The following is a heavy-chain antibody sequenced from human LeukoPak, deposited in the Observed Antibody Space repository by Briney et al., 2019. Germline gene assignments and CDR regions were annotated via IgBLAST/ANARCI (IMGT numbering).Heavy chain of an antibody. V-gene: IGHV3-30*03. Sequence: PGGSLRLSCAASGFTFSTYGMHWVRQAPGKGLEWVALISYDGSNKYYADSVKGRFTISRDNSKNTLYLQVNSLRAEDTAVYYCAITVDCKATTDCYSYFHHWGQGTLVTVAS. CDR2: ISYDGSNK. CDR3: AITVDCKATTDCYSYFHH. CDR1: GFTFSTYG. J-gene: IGHJ1*01. D-gene: IGHD2-21*02.